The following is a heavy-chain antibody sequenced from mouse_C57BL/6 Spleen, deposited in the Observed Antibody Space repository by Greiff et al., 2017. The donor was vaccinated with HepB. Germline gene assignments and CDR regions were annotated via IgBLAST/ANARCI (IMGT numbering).Heavy chain of an antibody. Sequence: VKQSCKASGYTFTSYWMHWVKQRPIQGLEWIGNIDPSDSETHYNQKFKDKATLTVDKSSSTAYMQLSSLTSEDSAVYYCARLALGHWYFDVWGTGTTVTVSS. D-gene: IGHD4-1*01. V-gene: IGHV1-52*01. CDR3: ARLALGHWYFDV. CDR1: GYTFTSYW. J-gene: IGHJ1*03. CDR2: IDPSDSET.